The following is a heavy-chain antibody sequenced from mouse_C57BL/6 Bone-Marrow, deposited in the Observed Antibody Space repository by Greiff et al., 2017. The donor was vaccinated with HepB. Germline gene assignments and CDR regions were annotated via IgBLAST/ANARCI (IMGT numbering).Heavy chain of an antibody. CDR3: ARHEEDSNYACLDY. CDR2: FYPGSGSI. D-gene: IGHD2-5*01. V-gene: IGHV1-62-2*01. Sequence: VQGVESGAELVKPGASVKLSCKASGYTFTEYTIHWVKQRSGQGLEWIGWFYPGSGSIKDNEKFKDKATLTATKSSSTVDMELIRLTSEDSAVYFCARHEEDSNYACLDYWGQGTTLTVSS. J-gene: IGHJ2*01. CDR1: GYTFTEYT.